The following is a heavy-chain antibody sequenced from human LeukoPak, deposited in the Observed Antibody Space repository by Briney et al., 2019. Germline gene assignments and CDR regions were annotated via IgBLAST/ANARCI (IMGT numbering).Heavy chain of an antibody. CDR2: IYTSGST. Sequence: SETLSLTCTVSGGSISSGNYYWSWIRQPAGKGLEWIGRIYTSGSTNYNPSLKSRVTISVDTSKNQFSLKLSSVTAADTAVYYCARLTYYYDSSGYYELLYFDYWGQGTLVTVSS. V-gene: IGHV4-61*02. D-gene: IGHD3-22*01. J-gene: IGHJ4*02. CDR3: ARLTYYYDSSGYYELLYFDY. CDR1: GGSISSGNYY.